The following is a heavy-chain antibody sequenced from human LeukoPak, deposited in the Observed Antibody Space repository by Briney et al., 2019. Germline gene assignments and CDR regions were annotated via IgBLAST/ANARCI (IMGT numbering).Heavy chain of an antibody. CDR2: IKQDGSEK. CDR1: GFTFIGYC. CDR3: AREGILSAGDY. V-gene: IGHV3-7*01. J-gene: IGHJ4*02. D-gene: IGHD6-13*01. Sequence: GGSLRLSCAASGFTFIGYCMSWVRQAPGKGLEWVANIKQDGSEKYYVDSVKGRFTISRDNTKKSLYLQMNSLRVEDKARYYRAREGILSAGDYWGQGTLVTVSP.